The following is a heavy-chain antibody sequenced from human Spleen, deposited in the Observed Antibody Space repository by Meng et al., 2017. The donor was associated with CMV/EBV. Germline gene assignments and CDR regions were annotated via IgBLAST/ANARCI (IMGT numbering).Heavy chain of an antibody. V-gene: IGHV3-15*01. CDR2: IKRKTDGGTT. Sequence: SGFTFSDAWMNWVRQAPGKGLEWVGRIKRKTDGGTTDYAAPVKGRFIISRDDSKNTLSLQMNRLAIEDTAVYYCVTDLLLRGPYFDYWGQGSLVTVSS. CDR3: VTDLLLRGPYFDY. D-gene: IGHD2/OR15-2a*01. J-gene: IGHJ4*02. CDR1: GFTFSDAW.